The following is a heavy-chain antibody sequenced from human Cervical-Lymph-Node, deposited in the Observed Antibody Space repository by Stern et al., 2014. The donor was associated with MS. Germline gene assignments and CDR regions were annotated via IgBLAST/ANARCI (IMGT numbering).Heavy chain of an antibody. Sequence: VQLVESGPGLVKPSQTLSLTCTVSGGSISGGDFYWSWIRQSAGTGLEWIGRVSDSGATVYTPSLRSQVPMSVDTSKNHFPRRLTSGTAADTAVYYCARDRLYDTVWYQWYFDLWGRGTLVTVSS. D-gene: IGHD3-16*01. CDR2: VSDSGAT. V-gene: IGHV4-61*02. CDR3: ARDRLYDTVWYQWYFDL. J-gene: IGHJ2*01. CDR1: GGSISGGDFY.